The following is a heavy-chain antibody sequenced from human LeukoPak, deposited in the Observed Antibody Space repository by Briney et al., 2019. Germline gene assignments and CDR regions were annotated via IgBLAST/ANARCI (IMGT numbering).Heavy chain of an antibody. CDR2: IKNDGSEE. CDR1: GFSLCRFW. Sequence: PGGSLRLSCAASGFSLCRFWMRWVREAPGKGLEGVGNIKNDGSEEYYVDSVKGRFTISRDNAGKSLFLQINSLTVEDTAVYYWARAIRGSAVDTGDRWGQGTLVTVSS. V-gene: IGHV3-7*01. D-gene: IGHD3-10*01. CDR3: ARAIRGSAVDTGDR. J-gene: IGHJ4*02.